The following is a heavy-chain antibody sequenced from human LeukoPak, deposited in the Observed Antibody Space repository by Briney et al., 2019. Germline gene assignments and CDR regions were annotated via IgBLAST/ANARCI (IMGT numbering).Heavy chain of an antibody. CDR1: GFTFSNYW. CDR2: IKQDGSEE. CDR3: ATNRWFGEPDY. J-gene: IGHJ4*02. D-gene: IGHD3-10*01. Sequence: GGSLRLSCEASGFTFSNYWMSWVRQAPGKGLEWVANIKQDGSEEYYVGSAKGRFTISRDNAKNSLYLRMNSLRAEDTAVYYCATNRWFGEPDYWGQGTLVTVS. V-gene: IGHV3-7*01.